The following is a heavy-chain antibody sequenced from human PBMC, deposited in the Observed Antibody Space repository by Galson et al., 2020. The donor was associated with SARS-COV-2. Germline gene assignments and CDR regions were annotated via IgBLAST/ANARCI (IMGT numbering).Heavy chain of an antibody. CDR1: GFTFSSYA. CDR2: ISYDGSNQ. J-gene: IGHJ4*02. Sequence: TGGSLRLSCAASGFTFSSYAMHWVRQAPGKGLEWVAVISYDGSNQYYADSVKGRFTISRDNSKNTLYLQMNSLRAEDTAVYYCAREGIQLWLHFDYWGQGTLGTVSS. D-gene: IGHD5-18*01. V-gene: IGHV3-30-3*01. CDR3: AREGIQLWLHFDY.